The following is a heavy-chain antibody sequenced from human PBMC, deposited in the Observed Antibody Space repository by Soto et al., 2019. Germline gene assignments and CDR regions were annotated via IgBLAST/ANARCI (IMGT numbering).Heavy chain of an antibody. D-gene: IGHD4-17*01. J-gene: IGHJ4*02. CDR3: AKVDYGDSFDY. CDR1: GFTFSNYW. V-gene: IGHV3-74*01. Sequence: GSLRLSCAASGFTFSNYWMHWVRQTPGMGLVWVSHINIDGSDTTYADSVRGRFTISRDNAKNTLYLQMNSLRAEDTAVYYCAKVDYGDSFDYWGQGTPVTVSS. CDR2: INIDGSDT.